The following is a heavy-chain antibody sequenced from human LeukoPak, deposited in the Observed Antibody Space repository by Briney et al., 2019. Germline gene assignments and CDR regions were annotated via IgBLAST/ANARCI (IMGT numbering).Heavy chain of an antibody. V-gene: IGHV3-30*02. D-gene: IGHD1-1*01. J-gene: IGHJ4*02. CDR1: GLIFTEYG. CDR3: AKRSGPNSGPFDS. CDR2: VRKGATEK. Sequence: GGSLTLSCAASGLIFTEYGMFWVRQAPGKGLEWVAFVRKGATEKKYADSVEVLLTISRDDYENTVSLKMNNLRVDDTAVYYCAKRSGPNSGPFDSWGEGTPVIVSS.